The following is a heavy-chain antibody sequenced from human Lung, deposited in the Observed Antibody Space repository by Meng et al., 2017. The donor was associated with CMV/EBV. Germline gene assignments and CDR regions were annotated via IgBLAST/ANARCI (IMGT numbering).Heavy chain of an antibody. Sequence: SVKVSXKASGYTFTSYGISWVRQAPGQGLEWMGWISAYNGNTNYAQKPQGRVTMTTDTSTSTAYMELRSLRSDDTAVYYCARNRYCSSTSCYFHYWGQGTLVTVSS. CDR2: ISAYNGNT. CDR3: ARNRYCSSTSCYFHY. J-gene: IGHJ4*02. CDR1: GYTFTSYG. D-gene: IGHD2-2*01. V-gene: IGHV1-18*01.